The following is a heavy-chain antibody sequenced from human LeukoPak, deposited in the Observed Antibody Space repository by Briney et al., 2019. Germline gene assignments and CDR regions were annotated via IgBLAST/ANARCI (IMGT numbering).Heavy chain of an antibody. CDR3: ARSTYYYDSSGYPSGYFQH. D-gene: IGHD3-22*01. CDR1: GGSISSSSYY. CDR2: IYYSGST. J-gene: IGHJ1*01. V-gene: IGHV4-39*07. Sequence: SETLSLTCAVSGGSISSSSYYWGWIRQPPGKGLEWIGSIYYSGSTYYNPSLKSRVTISVDTSKNQFSLKLSSVTAADTAVYYCARSTYYYDSSGYPSGYFQHWGQGTLVTVSS.